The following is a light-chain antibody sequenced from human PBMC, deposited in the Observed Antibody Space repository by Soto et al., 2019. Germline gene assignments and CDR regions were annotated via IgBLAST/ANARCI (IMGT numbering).Light chain of an antibody. V-gene: IGLV2-14*01. CDR1: SSDVGGYNY. CDR3: SSYTSSSTPYV. J-gene: IGLJ1*01. CDR2: DVT. Sequence: QSVLTQPRSVSGSPGQSVTISCTGTSSDVGGYNYVSWYQQHPVKAPKLMIYDVTNRPSGVSDRFSGSKSGNTASPTISGLQAEDEADYYCSSYTSSSTPYVFGTGTKVTVL.